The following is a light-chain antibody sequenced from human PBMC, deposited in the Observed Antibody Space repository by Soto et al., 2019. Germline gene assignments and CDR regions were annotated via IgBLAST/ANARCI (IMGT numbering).Light chain of an antibody. CDR1: QTVASSL. CDR3: QQYGSSPLT. V-gene: IGKV3-20*01. J-gene: IGKJ5*01. CDR2: GVS. Sequence: EVVLTQSPGTLSLSPGERATLSCRASQTVASSLLAWYQQKPGQAPMLLIYGVSSRAPGSPDGFSGSGSVTDFTLTISSLDPEDFAGYYCQQYGSSPLTFGQGTRLEIK.